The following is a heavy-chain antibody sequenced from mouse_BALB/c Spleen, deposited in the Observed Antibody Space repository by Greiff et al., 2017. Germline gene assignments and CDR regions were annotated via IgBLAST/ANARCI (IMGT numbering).Heavy chain of an antibody. CDR3: ASLQLGRGYFDY. Sequence: QVQLQQSGPELVKPGASVKISCKASGYAFSSSWMNWVKQRPGQGLEWIGRIYPGDGDTNYNGKFKGKATLTADKSSSTAYMQLSSLTSVDSAVYFCASLQLGRGYFDYWGQGTTLTVSS. D-gene: IGHD4-1*02. V-gene: IGHV1-82*01. J-gene: IGHJ2*01. CDR1: GYAFSSSW. CDR2: IYPGDGDT.